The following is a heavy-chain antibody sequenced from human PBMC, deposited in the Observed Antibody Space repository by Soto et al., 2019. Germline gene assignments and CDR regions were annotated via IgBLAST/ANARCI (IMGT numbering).Heavy chain of an antibody. CDR2: IFHSGRT. V-gene: IGHV4-39*01. CDR3: ASVPNAFDI. J-gene: IGHJ3*02. Sequence: PSETLSLTCTVSGGSISRISYYWGWIRQHPGKGLEWIGSIFHSGRTYYNPSLKSRVTISVDTSKNQASLKLTSVTAADTAVYFCASVPNAFDIWGQGTMVTVSS. CDR1: GGSISRISYY.